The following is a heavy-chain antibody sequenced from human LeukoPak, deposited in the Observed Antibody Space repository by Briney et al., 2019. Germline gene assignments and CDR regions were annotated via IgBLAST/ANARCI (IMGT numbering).Heavy chain of an antibody. D-gene: IGHD2-21*02. CDR1: GYSISSGYY. CDR3: ARRSVVTAINFDAFDI. J-gene: IGHJ3*02. Sequence: SETLSLTCTVSGYSISSGYYWGWIRQPPGKGLEWIGYIYYTGSTNYNPSLKSRVTISLDTSKNQFSLKLSSVTAADTAVYYCARRSVVTAINFDAFDIWGQGAMVTVSS. CDR2: IYYTGST. V-gene: IGHV4-38-2*02.